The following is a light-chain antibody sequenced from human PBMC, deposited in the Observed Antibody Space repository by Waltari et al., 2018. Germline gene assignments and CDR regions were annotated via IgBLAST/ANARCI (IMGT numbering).Light chain of an antibody. CDR2: RRD. CDR3: AAWDDSLNGRWV. Sequence: QSVLTQPPSASGTPGQGVTLSCSGGASNIGNNVVNWYQQVPGKAPKLLIYRRDRRPAGVPDRFSCSKSGTSASLAISGLQSEDEADYYCAAWDDSLNGRWVFGGGTKVTVL. CDR1: ASNIGNNV. J-gene: IGLJ3*02. V-gene: IGLV1-44*01.